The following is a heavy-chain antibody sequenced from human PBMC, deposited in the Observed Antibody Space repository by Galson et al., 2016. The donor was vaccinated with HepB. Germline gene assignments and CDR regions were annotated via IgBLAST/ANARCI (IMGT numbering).Heavy chain of an antibody. J-gene: IGHJ3*02. CDR1: EFTFRSYG. CDR3: VRGVDYFDSRVFDI. D-gene: IGHD3-22*01. Sequence: SLRLSCAASEFTFRSYGMHWVRQAPGKGLEWVAVIWFDGSHKYYADSVKGRFAVSRDNSKDTLYVQMNSLRAEDTAVYYCVRGVDYFDSRVFDIWGQGTMVTVSS. CDR2: IWFDGSHK. V-gene: IGHV3-33*01.